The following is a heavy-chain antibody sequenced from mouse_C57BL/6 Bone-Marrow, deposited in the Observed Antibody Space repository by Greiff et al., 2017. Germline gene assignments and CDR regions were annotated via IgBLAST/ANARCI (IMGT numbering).Heavy chain of an antibody. Sequence: EVQLVESGGGLVQPKGSLKLSCAASGFTFNTYAMHWVRQAPGKGLEWVARLRSKSSNYATYYADSVKDRFTISRDDSQSMLYLQMNNLKTEDTAMYYGVRVNRNYVGGDYAMDYWGQGTSVTVSS. V-gene: IGHV10-3*01. CDR1: GFTFNTYA. J-gene: IGHJ4*01. CDR2: LRSKSSNYAT. CDR3: VRVNRNYVGGDYAMDY. D-gene: IGHD2-5*01.